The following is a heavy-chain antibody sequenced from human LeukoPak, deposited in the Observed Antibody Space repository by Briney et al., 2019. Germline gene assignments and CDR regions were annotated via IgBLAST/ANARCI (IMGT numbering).Heavy chain of an antibody. J-gene: IGHJ4*02. D-gene: IGHD3-10*01. CDR2: ISYDGSNK. V-gene: IGHV3-30-3*01. CDR1: GFTFSSYA. CDR3: ARAYHYGSGSYPEPFDY. Sequence: GGSLRLSCAASGFTFSSYAMHWVRQAPGEGLEWVAVISYDGSNKYYADSVKGRFTISRDNSKNTLYLQMNSLRAEDTAVYYCARAYHYGSGSYPEPFDYWGQGTLVTVSS.